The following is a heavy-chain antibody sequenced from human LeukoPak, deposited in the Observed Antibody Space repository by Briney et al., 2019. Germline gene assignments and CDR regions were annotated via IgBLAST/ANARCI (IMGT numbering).Heavy chain of an antibody. CDR3: ARDVNLLFFDV. CDR2: ISHDGTDT. CDR1: GFTFSTYV. V-gene: IGHV3-74*01. Sequence: GGSLRLSCAASGFTFSTYVMHWVRQAPGKGLMWVSRISHDGTDTSYADSVRGRFTISRDNAKNMLYLQMNSPRADDTAVYYCARDVNLLFFDVWGRGTLVTVSS. J-gene: IGHJ2*01. D-gene: IGHD2/OR15-2a*01.